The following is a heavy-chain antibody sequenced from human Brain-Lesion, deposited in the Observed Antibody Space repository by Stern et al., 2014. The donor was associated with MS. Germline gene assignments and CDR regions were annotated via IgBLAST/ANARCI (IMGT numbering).Heavy chain of an antibody. D-gene: IGHD2-2*01. Sequence: QVQLVQSGPGLVKPSQTLSLSCTVSGGSISSGGYYWSWIRQPAGKGLEWIGRIFNSGSPSYNPSLKSRVTISIDPPKNRFSRRRTSMTAADTAVYYCARGRVVPGFQYYATDVWGQGTTVIVSS. V-gene: IGHV4-61*02. CDR2: IFNSGSP. CDR3: ARGRVVPGFQYYATDV. J-gene: IGHJ6*02. CDR1: GGSISSGGYY.